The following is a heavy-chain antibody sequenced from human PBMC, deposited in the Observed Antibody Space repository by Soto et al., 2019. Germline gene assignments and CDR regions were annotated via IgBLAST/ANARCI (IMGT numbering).Heavy chain of an antibody. D-gene: IGHD6-19*01. Sequence: EVQLVESGGGLVQPGGSLRLSCAASGFTVSSNYMPWVRQAPGKGLEYVSAIRSNGGSTYYANSVKGRFTISRDNSKNTLYLQMGSLRAEDMAVYYCARGFGWLDYWGQGTLVTVSS. CDR3: ARGFGWLDY. CDR2: IRSNGGST. J-gene: IGHJ4*02. V-gene: IGHV3-64*01. CDR1: GFTVSSNY.